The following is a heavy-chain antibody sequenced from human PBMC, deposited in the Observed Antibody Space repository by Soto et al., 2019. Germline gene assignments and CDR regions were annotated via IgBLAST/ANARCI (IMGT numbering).Heavy chain of an antibody. Sequence: WGSLRLSCAASGFTFSSYAMHWVRQAPGKGLEWVAVISYDGSNKYYADSVKGRFTISRDNSKNTLYLQMNSLRAEDTAVYYCARDLAEVDFWSGSRKYWGKGTMVSVSA. CDR1: GFTFSSYA. CDR2: ISYDGSNK. CDR3: ARDLAEVDFWSGSRKY. V-gene: IGHV3-30-3*01. D-gene: IGHD3-3*01. J-gene: IGHJ4*02.